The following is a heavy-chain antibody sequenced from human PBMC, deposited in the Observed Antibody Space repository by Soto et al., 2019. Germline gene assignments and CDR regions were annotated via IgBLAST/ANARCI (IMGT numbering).Heavy chain of an antibody. D-gene: IGHD2-2*02. Sequence: SETLSLTCTVSGGSVSSGSYYWSWIRQPPGKGLEWIGYIYYSGSTNYNPSLKSRVTISVDTSKNQFSLKLSSVTAADTAVYYCARYTGRGFDYWGQGTLVTVSS. J-gene: IGHJ4*02. CDR3: ARYTGRGFDY. CDR2: IYYSGST. V-gene: IGHV4-61*01. CDR1: GGSVSSGSYY.